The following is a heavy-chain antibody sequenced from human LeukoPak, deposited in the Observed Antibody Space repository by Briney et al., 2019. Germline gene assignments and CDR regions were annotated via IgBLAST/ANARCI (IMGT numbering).Heavy chain of an antibody. J-gene: IGHJ4*02. D-gene: IGHD1-26*01. CDR1: GGSISSYY. CDR3: ARRGSGTYFLDY. Sequence: KPSETLSLTCTVSGGSISSYYWSWIRQPPGKGLEGIGYIYYSGTTNYNPSLKSRVTISVDTSKNQFSLKLSSVTAADTAVYYCARRGSGTYFLDYWGQGTLVTVSS. CDR2: IYYSGTT. V-gene: IGHV4-59*08.